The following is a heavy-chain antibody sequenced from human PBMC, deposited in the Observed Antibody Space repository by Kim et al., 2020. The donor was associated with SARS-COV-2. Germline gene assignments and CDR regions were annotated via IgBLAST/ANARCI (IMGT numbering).Heavy chain of an antibody. CDR3: ARGSGSGYDTAYYYGMDV. V-gene: IGHV1-2*04. CDR1: GYTFTGYY. CDR2: INPNSGGT. Sequence: ASVKVSCKASGYTFTGYYMHWVRQAPGQGLEWMGWINPNSGGTNYAQKFQGWVTMTRDTSISTAYMELSRLRSDDTAVYYCARGSGSGYDTAYYYGMDVWGQRTTVTVSS. J-gene: IGHJ6*02. D-gene: IGHD5-12*01.